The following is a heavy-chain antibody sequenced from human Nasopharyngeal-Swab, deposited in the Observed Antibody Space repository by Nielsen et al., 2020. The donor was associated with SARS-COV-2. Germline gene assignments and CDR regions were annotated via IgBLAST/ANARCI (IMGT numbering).Heavy chain of an antibody. CDR3: ARGYYDFWSGYAGFDP. D-gene: IGHD3-3*01. CDR1: GFTFSSYW. Sequence: GGSLRLSCAASGFTFSSYWMHWVRQAPGKGLVWVSRINSDGSSTSYADSVNGRFTISRDNAKNTLYLQMNSLRAEDTAVYYCARGYYDFWSGYAGFDPWGQGTLVTVSS. CDR2: INSDGSST. V-gene: IGHV3-74*01. J-gene: IGHJ5*02.